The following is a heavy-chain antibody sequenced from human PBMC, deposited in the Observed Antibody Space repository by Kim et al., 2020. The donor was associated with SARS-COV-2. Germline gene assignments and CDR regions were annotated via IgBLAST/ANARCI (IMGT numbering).Heavy chain of an antibody. CDR3: TRHVDYYDSSGFHNYGIDV. CDR1: GFTFSGSA. CDR2: IRSKANSYAT. J-gene: IGHJ6*02. D-gene: IGHD3-22*01. V-gene: IGHV3-73*01. Sequence: GGSLRLSCAASGFTFSGSAMHWVRQASGKGLGWVGRIRSKANSYATAYAASAKGRFTISRDDSKNTAYLKTNSLKTEDTAVYYCTRHVDYYDSSGFHNYGIDVWSHGSTVTVSS.